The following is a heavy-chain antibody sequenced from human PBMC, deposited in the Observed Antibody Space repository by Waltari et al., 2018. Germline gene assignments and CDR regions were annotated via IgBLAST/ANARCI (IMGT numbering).Heavy chain of an antibody. Sequence: QVQLVQSGAEVKKPGASVKVSCKASGYTFSDYFIQWVRQAPGQVLEWMGRSNPKSGGTSYVKKCQGRVTMTRDTSISTAYMELSGLRSDDTAVYYCARDEEINYSSGWYPGWGQGTLVTVSS. CDR2: SNPKSGGT. D-gene: IGHD6-19*01. CDR1: GYTFSDYF. J-gene: IGHJ4*02. CDR3: ARDEEINYSSGWYPG. V-gene: IGHV1-2*06.